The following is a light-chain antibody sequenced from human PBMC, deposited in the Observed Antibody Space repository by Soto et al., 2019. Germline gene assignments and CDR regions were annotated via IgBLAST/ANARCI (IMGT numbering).Light chain of an antibody. J-gene: IGLJ1*01. V-gene: IGLV2-14*01. CDR2: EVT. Sequence: QSALTHPASVSGSRGQSITISCVGRNTDVGQDKSVSWYQQGPGKAPKLLIFEVTNRPSGVSSRFSGSRSGNTASLTISGLQPDDEGDYFCVSYTDTDTLVFGTGTKLTVL. CDR1: NTDVGQDKS. CDR3: VSYTDTDTLV.